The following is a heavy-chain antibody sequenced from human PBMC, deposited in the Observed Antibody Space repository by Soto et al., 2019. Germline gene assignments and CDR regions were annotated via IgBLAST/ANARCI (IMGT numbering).Heavy chain of an antibody. CDR2: IYLGGSI. CDR1: GGSISSGY. V-gene: IGHV4-59*01. D-gene: IGHD3-16*01. CDR3: TGAYYDIDGYILDP. J-gene: IGHJ5*02. Sequence: QVQPQESGPGLVKPSETLSLTCSVSGGSISSGYWTWIRHPHGTGLEWIGYIYLGGSINYNPSLKSRVIISANPTKNLFSMSVSSLTAADTAVYYCTGAYYDIDGYILDPCGQGTSVSVSS.